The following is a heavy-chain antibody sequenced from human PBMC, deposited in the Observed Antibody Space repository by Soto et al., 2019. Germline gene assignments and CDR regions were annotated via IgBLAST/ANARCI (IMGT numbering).Heavy chain of an antibody. J-gene: IGHJ3*02. CDR2: VSDNGGSRGGT. V-gene: IGHV3-23*01. Sequence: EVELLESGGGLVQPGGSLRLSCKASGFMFNNSAMTWVRQAPGQGLQWVASVSDNGGSRGGTYYADSVKGRFTISRDNSMNTLYLELDSLTGAATAVYYCARAKAVVIAALDIWGQGTMVTVSS. D-gene: IGHD2-21*01. CDR3: ARAKAVVIAALDI. CDR1: GFMFNNSA.